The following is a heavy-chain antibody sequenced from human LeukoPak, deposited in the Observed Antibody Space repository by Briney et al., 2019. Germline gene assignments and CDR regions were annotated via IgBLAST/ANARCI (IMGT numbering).Heavy chain of an antibody. CDR3: ARGGSWFGS. V-gene: IGHV4-59*11. Sequence: DSLSLTCTVSGRSISPHYWSWTRHPSGKGLEWIGYIYFSGTTNYNPSLKSRVTISLDLSKNPFSLKLSSVTPADTAVYYCARGGSWFGSWGQGTLVTVSS. D-gene: IGHD6-25*01. J-gene: IGHJ5*01. CDR1: GRSISPHY. CDR2: IYFSGTT.